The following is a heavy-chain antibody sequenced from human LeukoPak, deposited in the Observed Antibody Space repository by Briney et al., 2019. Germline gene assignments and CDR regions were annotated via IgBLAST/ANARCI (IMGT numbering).Heavy chain of an antibody. D-gene: IGHD3-3*02. Sequence: SETLSLTCAVSGYSISSGYYWGWIRQPPGKGLEWIGSIYHSGSTYYNPSLKSRVTISVDTSKNQLSLKLSSVTAADTAVYYCASSFLASNNWFDPWGQGTLVTVSS. CDR3: ASSFLASNNWFDP. J-gene: IGHJ5*02. CDR2: IYHSGST. CDR1: GYSISSGYY. V-gene: IGHV4-38-2*01.